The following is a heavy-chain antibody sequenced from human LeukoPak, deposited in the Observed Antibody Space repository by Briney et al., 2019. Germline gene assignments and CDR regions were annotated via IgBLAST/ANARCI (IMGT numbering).Heavy chain of an antibody. J-gene: IGHJ4*02. D-gene: IGHD2-15*01. CDR2: ISSSSSYI. V-gene: IGHV3-21*01. Sequence: GGSLRLSCAASGFTVSSNYMNWVRQAPGKGLEWVSSISSSSSYIKYGDSVKGRFTISRDNAKNSLYLQMDSLRAEDTAVYHCARVYCSGGDCYSVFDYWGQGTLVTVSS. CDR1: GFTVSSNY. CDR3: ARVYCSGGDCYSVFDY.